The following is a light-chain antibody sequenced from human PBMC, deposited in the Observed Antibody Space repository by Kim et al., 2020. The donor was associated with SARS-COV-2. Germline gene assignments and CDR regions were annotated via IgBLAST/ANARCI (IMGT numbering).Light chain of an antibody. CDR1: DIGILP. V-gene: IGLV3-21*04. CDR3: QVWDSTSDHPWV. J-gene: IGLJ3*02. CDR2: YDS. Sequence: GLTARITCGGNDIGILPVHWYQQKPGQAPLLVIAYDSDRTSGIPERFSGSNSGNTATLTISRVEAGDGADYFCQVWDSTSDHPWVFGGGTQLTVL.